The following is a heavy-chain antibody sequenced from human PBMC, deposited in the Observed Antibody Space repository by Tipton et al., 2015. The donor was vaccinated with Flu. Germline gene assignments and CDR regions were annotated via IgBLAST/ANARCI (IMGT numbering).Heavy chain of an antibody. D-gene: IGHD3-9*01. CDR3: ARLYYDILTGSKTLDY. Sequence: TLSLTCTVSGGSLSSTSYYWGWVRQPPGKELEWIGSIYYSGSTYYNPSLKSRVTIAVDTSKNQFSLKLSSVTAADTAVYYCARLYYDILTGSKTLDYWGQGTLVTVSS. CDR2: IYYSGST. CDR1: GGSLSSTSYY. V-gene: IGHV4-39*01. J-gene: IGHJ4*02.